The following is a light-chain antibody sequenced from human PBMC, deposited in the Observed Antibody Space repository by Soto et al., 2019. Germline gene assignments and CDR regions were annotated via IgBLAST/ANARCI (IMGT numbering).Light chain of an antibody. CDR2: EVS. V-gene: IGLV2-14*01. CDR1: SSDVGGYNY. CDR3: SSYSSSTTL. J-gene: IGLJ2*01. Sequence: QSALTQPASVSGSPGQSITISCTGTSSDVGGYNYVSWYQQHPGKAPKLMIYEVSSRPSGVSNRFSGSKSDNTASLTISGLQAEDEADYYCSSYSSSTTLFGGGTQLTVL.